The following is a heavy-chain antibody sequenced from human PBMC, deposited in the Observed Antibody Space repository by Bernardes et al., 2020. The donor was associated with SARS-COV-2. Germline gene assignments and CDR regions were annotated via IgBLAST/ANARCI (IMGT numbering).Heavy chain of an antibody. Sequence: GRSLRLSCAASGFTFSSYEMNWVRQAPGKWLEWVSYISSSGSTIYYADSVKGRLTISRDNAKNSLYLQMNSLRAEDTAVYYCAREGPRKEIRYFDWLPPGYYYGMDVWGKETTVTVSS. J-gene: IGHJ6*04. CDR2: ISSSGSTI. V-gene: IGHV3-48*03. D-gene: IGHD3-9*01. CDR1: GFTFSSYE. CDR3: AREGPRKEIRYFDWLPPGYYYGMDV.